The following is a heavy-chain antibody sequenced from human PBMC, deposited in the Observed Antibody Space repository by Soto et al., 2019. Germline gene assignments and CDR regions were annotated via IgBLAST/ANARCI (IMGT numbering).Heavy chain of an antibody. Sequence: QMQLVESGGGVVQPGRSLRLSCAASGFSFSNHGIHWFRQAPGKGLEWVGDISYNGIDTWYADSVKGRFTIYRDNFKNTAYLQMNGLRLEDTAVYYCLSGEGQKGHDTRFDYWGQGTLVTVSP. D-gene: IGHD5-12*01. V-gene: IGHV3-30*03. CDR3: LSGEGQKGHDTRFDY. CDR2: ISYNGIDT. J-gene: IGHJ4*02. CDR1: GFSFSNHG.